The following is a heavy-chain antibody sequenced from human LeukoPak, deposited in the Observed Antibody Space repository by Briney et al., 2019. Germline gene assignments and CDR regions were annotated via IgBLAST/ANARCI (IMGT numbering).Heavy chain of an antibody. CDR1: GFTFSSDG. V-gene: IGHV3-33*08. Sequence: GGSLRLSCAASGFTFSSDGMTWVRQAPGKGLEWVAVIWYDGRNKYYADSVKGRFTISRDNVKNSLYLQMNSLRAEDTAVYYCARVGQDYYYGMDVWGQGTTVTVSS. CDR3: ARVGQDYYYGMDV. J-gene: IGHJ6*02. CDR2: IWYDGRNK.